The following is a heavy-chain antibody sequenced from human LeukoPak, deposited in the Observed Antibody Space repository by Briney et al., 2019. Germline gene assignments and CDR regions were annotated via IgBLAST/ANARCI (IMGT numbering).Heavy chain of an antibody. CDR1: GYTFTSYV. CDR3: ARGSSGWFNYYYYMDV. Sequence: ASVKVSCKASGYTFTSYVINWLRQATGQGLEWMGWMNPNSGNTGYAQKFQGRVTMTRNTSISTAYMELSSLRSEDTAVYYCARGSSGWFNYYYYMDVWGKGTTVTVSS. D-gene: IGHD6-19*01. V-gene: IGHV1-8*01. J-gene: IGHJ6*03. CDR2: MNPNSGNT.